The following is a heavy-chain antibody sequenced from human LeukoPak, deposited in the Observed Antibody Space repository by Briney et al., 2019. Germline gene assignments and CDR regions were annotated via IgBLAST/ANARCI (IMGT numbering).Heavy chain of an antibody. J-gene: IGHJ4*02. D-gene: IGHD6-6*01. CDR3: ARTPSIAARKGTGYYFDY. CDR1: GGTFSSYA. CDR2: IIPILGIA. Sequence: GASVKVSCKASGGTFSSYAISWVRQAPGQGLEWMGRIIPILGIANYAQKFQGRVTITADKSTSTAYMELSSLRSEDTAVYYCARTPSIAARKGTGYYFDYWGQGTLVTVSS. V-gene: IGHV1-69*04.